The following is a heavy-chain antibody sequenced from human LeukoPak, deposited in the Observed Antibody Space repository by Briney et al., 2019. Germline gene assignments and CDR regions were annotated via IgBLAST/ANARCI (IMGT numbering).Heavy chain of an antibody. CDR3: ARGLAEYDSSADFGY. Sequence: PGGSLRLSCAASGFTFSSYAMHWVRQAPGKGLEWVAVISYDGSNKYYADSVKGRFTISRDNSKNTLYLQMNSLRAEDTAVYYCARGLAEYDSSADFGYWGQGTLVTVSS. D-gene: IGHD3-22*01. J-gene: IGHJ4*02. V-gene: IGHV3-30-3*01. CDR2: ISYDGSNK. CDR1: GFTFSSYA.